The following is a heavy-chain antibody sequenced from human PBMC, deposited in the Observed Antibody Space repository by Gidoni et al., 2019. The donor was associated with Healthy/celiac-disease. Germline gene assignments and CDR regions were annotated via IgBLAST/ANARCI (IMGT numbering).Heavy chain of an antibody. CDR2: MNPNSGNT. Sequence: QVQLVQSGAEVKKPGPSVQVSCKASGYTFSSYDINWVRQATGQGLEWMGWMNPNSGNTGYAQKFQGRVTMTRNTSISTAYMELSSLRSEDTAVYYCAREYRIAAARPGYWGQGTLVTVSS. V-gene: IGHV1-8*01. D-gene: IGHD6-13*01. CDR3: AREYRIAAARPGY. CDR1: GYTFSSYD. J-gene: IGHJ4*02.